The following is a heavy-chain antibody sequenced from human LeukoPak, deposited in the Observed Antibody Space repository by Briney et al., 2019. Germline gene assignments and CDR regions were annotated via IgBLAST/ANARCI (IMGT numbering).Heavy chain of an antibody. CDR3: ARGLLWFGESSGTNKKVYPYQIDY. D-gene: IGHD3-10*01. V-gene: IGHV4-59*01. Sequence: SETLSLTCTVSGGSISSYYWSWIRQPPGKGLEWIGYIYYSGSTNYNPSLKSRVTISVDTSKNQFSLKLSSVTAADTAVYYCARGLLWFGESSGTNKKVYPYQIDYWGQGTLVTVSS. CDR1: GGSISSYY. J-gene: IGHJ4*02. CDR2: IYYSGST.